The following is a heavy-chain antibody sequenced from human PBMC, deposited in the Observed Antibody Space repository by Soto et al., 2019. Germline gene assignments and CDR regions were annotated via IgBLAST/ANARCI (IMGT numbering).Heavy chain of an antibody. V-gene: IGHV4-59*01. CDR2: IYYSGST. Sequence: QVQLQESGPGLVKPSETLSLTCTVSGGSISSYYWSWIRQPPGKGLEWIGYIYYSGSTNYNPSLKSRVTISVDTSKNQFSLKLSSVTAADTAVYYCARFKRCSGYFDYWGQGTLVTVSS. CDR3: ARFKRCSGYFDY. CDR1: GGSISSYY. D-gene: IGHD3-10*02. J-gene: IGHJ4*02.